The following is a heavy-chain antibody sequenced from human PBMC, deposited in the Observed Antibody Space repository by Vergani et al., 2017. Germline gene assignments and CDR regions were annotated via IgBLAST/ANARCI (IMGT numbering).Heavy chain of an antibody. CDR3: ARERFLETLYYYYMDV. CDR1: GGSISSGSYY. V-gene: IGHV4-61*02. D-gene: IGHD3-3*01. Sequence: QVQLQESGPGLVKPSQTLSLTCTVSGGSISSGSYYWSWIRQPAGKGLEWIGRIYTSGSTNYNPSLKSRVTISVDTSKNQFSLKLSSVTAADTAVYYCARERFLETLYYYYMDVWGKGTTVTGSS. J-gene: IGHJ6*03. CDR2: IYTSGST.